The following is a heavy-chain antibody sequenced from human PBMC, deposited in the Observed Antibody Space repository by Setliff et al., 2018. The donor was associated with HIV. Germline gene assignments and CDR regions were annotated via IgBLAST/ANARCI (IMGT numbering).Heavy chain of an antibody. D-gene: IGHD3-9*01. CDR2: INPNIGST. Sequence: ASVKVSCKASGYTFTGYYIHWVRQAPGQGLQWMGRINPNIGSTNYAQNFQGRATMTRDTSVNTAFMELSNLRSDDTAVYYCARDYRTTDISSSGYMDVWGKGTTVTVSS. J-gene: IGHJ6*03. CDR3: ARDYRTTDISSSGYMDV. V-gene: IGHV1-2*06. CDR1: GYTFTGYY.